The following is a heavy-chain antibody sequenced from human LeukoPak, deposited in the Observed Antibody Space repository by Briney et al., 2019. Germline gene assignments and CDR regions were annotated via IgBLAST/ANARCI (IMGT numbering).Heavy chain of an antibody. CDR2: IKEDGSET. D-gene: IGHD6-13*01. Sequence: PGGSLRLSCAASGFIVSSTYMNWVRQAPGTGLEWVAIIKEDGSETYSMDSVKGRFTISRDNAKNSLYLQVNSLRGDDTAVYYCARVIWRQLAPFDYWGQGALVTVSS. V-gene: IGHV3-7*03. J-gene: IGHJ4*02. CDR3: ARVIWRQLAPFDY. CDR1: GFIVSSTY.